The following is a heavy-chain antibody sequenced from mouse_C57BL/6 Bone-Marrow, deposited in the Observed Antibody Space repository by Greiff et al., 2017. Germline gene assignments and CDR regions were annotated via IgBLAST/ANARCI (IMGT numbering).Heavy chain of an antibody. V-gene: IGHV5-17*01. CDR1: GFTFSDSG. Sequence: EVQRVESGGGLVKPGASLKLSCAASGFTFSDSGMHWVRQAPEKGLEWVAYISRGRSTIYYADTVKGRFTISGDNARNTLFLQMTSLRSEDTAMYYCARTEEDAMDFWGQGTAVTVSA. J-gene: IGHJ4*01. CDR3: ARTEEDAMDF. CDR2: ISRGRSTI.